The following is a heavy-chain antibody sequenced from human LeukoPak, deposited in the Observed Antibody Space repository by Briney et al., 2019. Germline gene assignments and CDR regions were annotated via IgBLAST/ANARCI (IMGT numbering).Heavy chain of an antibody. CDR1: GVSITRYY. Sequence: SETLSLACTVSGVSITRYYWSWIRQAPGKGLEWIGYIYYSGTTNYNPSLKSRVTISVDTSKNQVSLKLSSVTAADTAVYYCARGPHYALGIYFDYWGQGTLVTVSS. CDR2: IYYSGTT. CDR3: ARGPHYALGIYFDY. V-gene: IGHV4-59*01. D-gene: IGHD7-27*01. J-gene: IGHJ4*02.